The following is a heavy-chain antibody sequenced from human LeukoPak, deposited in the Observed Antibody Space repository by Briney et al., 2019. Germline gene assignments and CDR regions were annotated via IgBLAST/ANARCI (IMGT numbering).Heavy chain of an antibody. J-gene: IGHJ4*02. CDR3: ARVNRIRSLDY. CDR1: DGSISSNSYY. Sequence: SETLSLTCTVSDGSISSNSYYWGWIRQPPGKGLEWIGSISYSGRTYYNPSLESRVTISVDASKNQFSLELNSVTAADTAVYYCARVNRIRSLDYWGQGTLVTVSS. D-gene: IGHD3-3*02. V-gene: IGHV4-39*01. CDR2: ISYSGRT.